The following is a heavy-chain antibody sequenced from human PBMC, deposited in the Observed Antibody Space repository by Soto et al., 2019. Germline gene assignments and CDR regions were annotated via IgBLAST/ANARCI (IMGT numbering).Heavy chain of an antibody. CDR2: ISAYNGNT. V-gene: IGHV1-18*01. CDR1: GYTFTSYG. Sequence: ASVKVSCKASGYTFTSYGISWVRQAPGQGLEWMGWISAYNGNTNYAQKLQGRVTMTTDTSTSTAYMELRSLRSDDTAVYYCARVRYCSGGSCYSVETYYYYYMDVWGKGTTVTVSS. D-gene: IGHD2-15*01. CDR3: ARVRYCSGGSCYSVETYYYYYMDV. J-gene: IGHJ6*03.